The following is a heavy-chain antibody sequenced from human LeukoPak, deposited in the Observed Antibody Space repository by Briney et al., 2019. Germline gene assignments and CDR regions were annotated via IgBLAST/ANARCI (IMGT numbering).Heavy chain of an antibody. D-gene: IGHD1-14*01. J-gene: IGHJ6*03. CDR3: ARDRGNQRGYYYYYMDV. CDR2: ISSSSGTI. CDR1: GFIFSSYS. V-gene: IGHV3-48*04. Sequence: GGSLRLSCVGSGFIFSSYSMNWVRQAPGKGLEWISYISSSSGTIYYADSVKGRFTISRDNAKNSLYLQMNSLRAEDTAVYYCARDRGNQRGYYYYYMDVWGKGTTVTVSS.